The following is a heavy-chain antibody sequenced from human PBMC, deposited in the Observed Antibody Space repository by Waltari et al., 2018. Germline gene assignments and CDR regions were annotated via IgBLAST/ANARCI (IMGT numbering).Heavy chain of an antibody. CDR1: GFIFSNNN. J-gene: IGHJ4*02. V-gene: IGHV3-21*01. CDR2: ISSSSNDI. Sequence: EVQLVESGGGLVKPGGSLRLSCAATGFIFSNNNMNWVRQAPGKGLEWVSSISSSSNDIYYAHSVKGRFTISRDNAKNSLYLQMNSLRGEDTAVYYCAKGFPTPYYFDYWGQGALVTVSS. CDR3: AKGFPTPYYFDY.